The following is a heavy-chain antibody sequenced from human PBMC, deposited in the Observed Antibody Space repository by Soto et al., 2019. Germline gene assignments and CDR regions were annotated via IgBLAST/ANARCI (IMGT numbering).Heavy chain of an antibody. V-gene: IGHV3-15*07. D-gene: IGHD2-15*01. Sequence: WGSLTLSCASSVFPFTPALITLVCPAPGKGLEWVGRIKSKTDGGTPDFAAPVRGRFAISRDDSKSMVYLQMNSLKTEDTAVYFCKKEEDITLKVLLLDVLG. CDR1: VFPFTPAL. CDR3: KKEEDITLKVLLLDV. J-gene: IGHJ6*01. CDR2: IKSKTDGGTP.